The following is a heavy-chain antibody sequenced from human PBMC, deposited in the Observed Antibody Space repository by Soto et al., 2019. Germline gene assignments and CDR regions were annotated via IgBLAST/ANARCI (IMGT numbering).Heavy chain of an antibody. J-gene: IGHJ4*02. Sequence: GGSLRLSCAASGFTFSSYAMHWVRQAPGKGLEWVAVISYDGSNKYYADSVKGRFTISRDNSKNTLYLQMNSLRAEDTAVYYCARDLESYDPYYFDYWGQGTLVTVSS. D-gene: IGHD5-18*01. CDR1: GFTFSSYA. CDR2: ISYDGSNK. V-gene: IGHV3-30-3*01. CDR3: ARDLESYDPYYFDY.